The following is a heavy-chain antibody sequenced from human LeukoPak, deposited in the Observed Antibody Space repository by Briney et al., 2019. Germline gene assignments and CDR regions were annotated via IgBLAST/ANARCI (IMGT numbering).Heavy chain of an antibody. CDR1: GFTFSSYA. CDR3: ARPLTGYYNLPGDYFDY. D-gene: IGHD3-9*01. J-gene: IGHJ4*02. Sequence: GGSPRLSCAASGFTFSSYAMHWVRQAPGKGLEWVAVISYDGSNKYYADSVKGRFTISRDNSKNTLYLQMNSLRAEDTAVYYCARPLTGYYNLPGDYFDYWGQGTLVTVSS. V-gene: IGHV3-30-3*01. CDR2: ISYDGSNK.